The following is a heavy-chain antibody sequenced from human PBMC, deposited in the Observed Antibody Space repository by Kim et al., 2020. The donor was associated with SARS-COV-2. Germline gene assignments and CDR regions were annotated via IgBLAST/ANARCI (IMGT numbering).Heavy chain of an antibody. D-gene: IGHD6-13*01. CDR3: ARDRLGIAAAYYGMDV. J-gene: IGHJ6*04. CDR2: ISSSSSYI. V-gene: IGHV3-21*01. Sequence: GGSLRLSCAASGFTFSSYSMNWVRQAPGKGLEWVSSISSSSSYIHYADSVKGRFTISRDNAKNSLYLQMNSLRAEDTAVYYCARDRLGIAAAYYGMDVWGEGTTVTVSS. CDR1: GFTFSSYS.